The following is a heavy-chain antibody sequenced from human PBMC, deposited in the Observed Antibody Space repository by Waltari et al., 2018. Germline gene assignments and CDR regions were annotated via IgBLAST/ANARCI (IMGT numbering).Heavy chain of an antibody. CDR1: GYSISSGYY. J-gene: IGHJ4*02. V-gene: IGHV4-38-2*01. CDR2: IYYSGST. D-gene: IGHD1-26*01. CDR3: ARAGSGSYSYFDY. Sequence: QVQLQESGPGLVKPSETLSLTCAVSGYSISSGYYWGWIRQPPGKGLEWIGSIYYSGSTYYNPSLKSRVTISVDTSKNQFSLKLSSVTAADTAVYYCARAGSGSYSYFDYWGQGTLVTVSS.